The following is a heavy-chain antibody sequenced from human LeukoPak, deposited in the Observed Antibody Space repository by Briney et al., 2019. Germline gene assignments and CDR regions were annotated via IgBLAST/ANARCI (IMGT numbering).Heavy chain of an antibody. V-gene: IGHV4-4*07. D-gene: IGHD3-3*01. CDR3: ASTIFGVVNGWFDP. J-gene: IGHJ5*02. CDR1: GGSIGSYY. CDR2: IYTSGST. Sequence: SETLSLTCTVSGGSIGSYYWSWIRQPAGKGLEWIGRIYTSGSTNYNPSLKSRVTMSVDTSKNQFSLKLSSVTAADTAVYYCASTIFGVVNGWFDPWGQGTLVTVSS.